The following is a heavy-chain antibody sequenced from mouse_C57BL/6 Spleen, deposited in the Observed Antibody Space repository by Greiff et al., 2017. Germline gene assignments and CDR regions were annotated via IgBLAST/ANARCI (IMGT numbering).Heavy chain of an antibody. CDR3: ASLYYYGSSYGAMDY. CDR2: INPYNGDT. CDR1: GYSFTGYF. Sequence: EVQLVESGPELVKPGDSVKISCKASGYSFTGYFMNWVMQSHGKSLEWIGRINPYNGDTFYNQKFKGKATLTVDKSSSTAHMELRSLTSEDSAVYYCASLYYYGSSYGAMDYWGQGTSVTVSS. V-gene: IGHV1-20*01. D-gene: IGHD1-1*01. J-gene: IGHJ4*01.